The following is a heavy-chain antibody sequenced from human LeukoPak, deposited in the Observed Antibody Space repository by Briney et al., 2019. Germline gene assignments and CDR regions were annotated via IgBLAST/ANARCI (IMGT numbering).Heavy chain of an antibody. CDR3: ASYSSSSIAEY. V-gene: IGHV3-33*01. CDR1: GXTFSSYG. Sequence: QTGGSLRLSCAASGXTFSSYGMHWVRQAPGKGLEWVAVIWYDGSNAYYADSVKGRFTISRDNSKNTVYLQMNSLRAEDTAVYYCASYSSSSIAEYWGQGTLVTVSS. D-gene: IGHD6-6*01. CDR2: IWYDGSNA. J-gene: IGHJ4*02.